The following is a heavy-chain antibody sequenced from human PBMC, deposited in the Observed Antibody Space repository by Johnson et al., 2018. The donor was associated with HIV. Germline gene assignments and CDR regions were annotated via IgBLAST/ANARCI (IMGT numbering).Heavy chain of an antibody. V-gene: IGHV3-7*01. D-gene: IGHD2-15*01. CDR3: ASSAPGLLPNDAFDI. CDR2: IKQDGSNK. Sequence: MLLVESGGGVVQPGRSLRLSCAASGFTFSSYWMSWVRQAPGKGLEWVANIKQDGSNKYYADSVKGRFTISRDNSKNTLYLQMNSLRAEDTAVYYCASSAPGLLPNDAFDIWGQGTMVTVSS. J-gene: IGHJ3*02. CDR1: GFTFSSYW.